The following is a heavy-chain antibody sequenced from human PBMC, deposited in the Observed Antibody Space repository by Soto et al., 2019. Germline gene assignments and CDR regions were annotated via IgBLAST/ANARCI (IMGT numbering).Heavy chain of an antibody. J-gene: IGHJ3*01. CDR1: GFTFSAYG. CDR2: ISFDSRDK. CDR3: ARVCGGDCGNAFDV. V-gene: IGHV3-33*05. D-gene: IGHD2-21*02. Sequence: QVQLVESGGGVVQPGRSLRLSCAASGFTFSAYGIHWVRQAPGKGLEWVATISFDSRDKLYVDSMNGRLTISRENSGNTVYLQMDSLRAEDTAVYHCARVCGGDCGNAFDVWGQETVVAVSP.